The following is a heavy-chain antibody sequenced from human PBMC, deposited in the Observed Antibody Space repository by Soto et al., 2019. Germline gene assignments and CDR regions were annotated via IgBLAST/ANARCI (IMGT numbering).Heavy chain of an antibody. V-gene: IGHV3-23*01. CDR1: GFTFSSYA. Sequence: EVQLLESGGGLVQPGGSLRLSCAASGFTFSSYAMSWVRQAPGKGLEWVSSISSGGGSTFYADSVKGRFATSRDNSKSALFLQLSSLRAADTAVYYCAQTYGDSEGYFDYWGEGTLITVSS. CDR3: AQTYGDSEGYFDY. J-gene: IGHJ4*02. D-gene: IGHD4-17*01. CDR2: ISSGGGST.